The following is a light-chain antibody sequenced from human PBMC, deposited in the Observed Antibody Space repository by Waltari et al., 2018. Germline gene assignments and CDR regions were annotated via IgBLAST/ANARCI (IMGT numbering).Light chain of an antibody. J-gene: IGKJ1*01. Sequence: EIVLTQSPGTLSLSPGERATLSCMASQSLSRTYLAWYHQRPGQPPRLLIYGASNRAAGVPDRFSGGGSGTDFTLTISRLEPEDFALYYCQQYVSSPWTFGQGTKVEIK. CDR2: GAS. V-gene: IGKV3-20*01. CDR1: QSLSRTY. CDR3: QQYVSSPWT.